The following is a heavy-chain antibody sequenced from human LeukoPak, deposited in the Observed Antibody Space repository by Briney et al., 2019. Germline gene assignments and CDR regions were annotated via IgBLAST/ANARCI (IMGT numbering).Heavy chain of an antibody. V-gene: IGHV3-23*01. Sequence: PGGSLRLSCAASGFTFSNYAMGWVRQAPGKGLEWVSGISGSDGSTYYADSVKGRFTISRDNSKNTLCLQMNSLRAEDTAVYYCAKGPSTGYSSSWYDYWGQGTLVTVSS. D-gene: IGHD6-13*01. J-gene: IGHJ4*02. CDR3: AKGPSTGYSSSWYDY. CDR2: ISGSDGST. CDR1: GFTFSNYA.